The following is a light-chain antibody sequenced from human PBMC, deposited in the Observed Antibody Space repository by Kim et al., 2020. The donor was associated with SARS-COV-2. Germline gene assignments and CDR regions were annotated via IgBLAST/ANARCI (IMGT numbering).Light chain of an antibody. V-gene: IGKV1-5*01. CDR2: EAS. J-gene: IGKJ1*01. CDR3: QHYDNYSLT. CDR1: QRISNS. Sequence: DIQMTQSPSTLSASVGDRVTITCRASQRISNSLAWYQQRPGKAPTLLIYEASSLESGVPSRFSGTGSGTEFTLTISSLQPDDFATYYCQHYDNYSLTFGPGTKVDIK.